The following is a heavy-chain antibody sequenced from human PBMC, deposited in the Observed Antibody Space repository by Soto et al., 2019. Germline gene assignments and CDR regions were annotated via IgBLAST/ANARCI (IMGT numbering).Heavy chain of an antibody. V-gene: IGHV1-2*02. Sequence: ASVKVSCKASGYTFTGYYMHWVRQAPGQGLEWMGWINPNSGGTKYSQKFQGRVTITRDTSASTAYMELSSLRSEDTAVYYCARVSGYYLPDYWGQGTLVTVSS. D-gene: IGHD5-12*01. CDR3: ARVSGYYLPDY. CDR2: INPNSGGT. CDR1: GYTFTGYY. J-gene: IGHJ4*02.